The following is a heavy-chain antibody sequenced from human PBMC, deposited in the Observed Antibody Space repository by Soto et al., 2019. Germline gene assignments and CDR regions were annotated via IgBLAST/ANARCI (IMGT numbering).Heavy chain of an antibody. D-gene: IGHD3-22*01. Sequence: EVQLVESGGGLVQPGGSLKLSCAASGFTFSGSAMHWVRQASGKGLEWVGRIRSKANSYATSYAASVKGRFTISRDDSKNTAYLQMNSLKTEDTAVYYCTREGGLYYEVAFDIWGQGTMVTVSS. CDR2: IRSKANSYAT. V-gene: IGHV3-73*02. CDR1: GFTFSGSA. CDR3: TREGGLYYEVAFDI. J-gene: IGHJ3*02.